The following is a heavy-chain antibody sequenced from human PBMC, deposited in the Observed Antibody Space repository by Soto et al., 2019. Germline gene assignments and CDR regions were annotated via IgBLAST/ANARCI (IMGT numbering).Heavy chain of an antibody. V-gene: IGHV3-23*01. CDR1: GFTFSSYG. J-gene: IGHJ4*02. Sequence: GGSLRLSCAASGFTFSSYGISWIRLSPGKGLEWVSVISGGGDTTYYTPSVKGRFTISRDNAKNSLYLQMNSLRAEDTAVYYCARDSSGPTPAFDYWGQGTLVTVSS. CDR2: ISGGGDTT. CDR3: ARDSSGPTPAFDY. D-gene: IGHD3-22*01.